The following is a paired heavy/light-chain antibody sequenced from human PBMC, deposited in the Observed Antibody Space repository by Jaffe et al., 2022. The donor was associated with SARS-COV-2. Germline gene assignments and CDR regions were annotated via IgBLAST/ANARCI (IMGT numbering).Heavy chain of an antibody. Sequence: QVQLQESGPGLVKPSGTLSLSCDVSGGSISTDWWSWARQPPGKGLEWIGEIHESGATAYKPSLRSRVIISMDKSKNQFSLKLRSVTAADTAVYYCAREGKAYVPGDIWGQGTMVTVSS. CDR2: IHESGAT. J-gene: IGHJ3*02. CDR1: GGSISTDW. CDR3: AREGKAYVPGDI. D-gene: IGHD3-10*02. V-gene: IGHV4-4*02.
Light chain of an antibody. CDR2: DVS. V-gene: IGLV2-8*01. CDR3: SSYADNAFYV. CDR1: SSDVGAYDY. Sequence: QSALTQPPSASGSPGQSVTISCTGTSSDVGAYDYVCWYQQYPGKAPKLIIHDVSKRPSGVPDRFSGSKSGNTASLTVSGLQAEDEADYYCSSYADNAFYVFGSGTKVTVL. J-gene: IGLJ1*01.